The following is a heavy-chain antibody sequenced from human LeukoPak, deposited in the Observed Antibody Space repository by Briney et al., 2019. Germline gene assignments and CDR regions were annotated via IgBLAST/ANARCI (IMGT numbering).Heavy chain of an antibody. V-gene: IGHV3-30*03. CDR3: ARGYCSSTSCYLGPSFDAFDI. CDR1: GFTFDDYG. Sequence: GGSLRLSCAASGFTFDDYGMSWVRQAPGKGLEWVAVISYDGSNKYYADSVKGRFTISRDNSKNTLYLQMNSLRAEDTAVYYCARGYCSSTSCYLGPSFDAFDIWGQGTMVTVSS. CDR2: ISYDGSNK. D-gene: IGHD2-2*01. J-gene: IGHJ3*02.